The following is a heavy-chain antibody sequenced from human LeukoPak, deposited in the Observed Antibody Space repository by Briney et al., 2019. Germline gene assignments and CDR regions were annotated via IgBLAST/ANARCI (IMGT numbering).Heavy chain of an antibody. J-gene: IGHJ4*02. Sequence: RGRSLRLSCAASGFTFSSYGMHWVRQAPGKGLEWVAVISYDGSNKYYADSVKGRFTISRDNSKNTLYLQMNSLRAEDTAVYYCAKELRFLEWLSNYYFDYWGQGTLVTVSS. CDR1: GFTFSSYG. D-gene: IGHD3-3*01. V-gene: IGHV3-30*18. CDR2: ISYDGSNK. CDR3: AKELRFLEWLSNYYFDY.